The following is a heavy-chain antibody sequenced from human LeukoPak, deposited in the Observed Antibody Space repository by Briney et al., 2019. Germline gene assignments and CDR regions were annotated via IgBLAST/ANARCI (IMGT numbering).Heavy chain of an antibody. D-gene: IGHD2-15*01. CDR2: IYTSGST. J-gene: IGHJ6*03. Sequence: NPSETLSLTCAVYGVSFIGFHWNWIRQPAGKGLEWIGRIYTSGSTNYNPSLKSRVTISVDTSKNQFSLKLSSVTAADTAVYYCARDRGYCSGGSCYSNYYYMDVWGKGTTVTISS. V-gene: IGHV4-4*07. CDR3: ARDRGYCSGGSCYSNYYYMDV. CDR1: GVSFIGFH.